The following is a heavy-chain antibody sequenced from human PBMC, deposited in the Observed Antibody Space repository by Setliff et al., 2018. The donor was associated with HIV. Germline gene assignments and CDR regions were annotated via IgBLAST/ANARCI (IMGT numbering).Heavy chain of an antibody. CDR3: ARDSFTEYYYDSSGYRWFDP. J-gene: IGHJ5*02. V-gene: IGHV1-2*02. CDR2: ISPKYGGT. Sequence: ASVKVSCKASGYTFSDYYMHWVRQAPGQGLQWMGWISPKYGGTNYAQNFQGRVTMTRDTFISTAYMELRNLKSDDTAVYYCARDSFTEYYYDSSGYRWFDPWGQGTLVTVSS. CDR1: GYTFSDYY. D-gene: IGHD3-22*01.